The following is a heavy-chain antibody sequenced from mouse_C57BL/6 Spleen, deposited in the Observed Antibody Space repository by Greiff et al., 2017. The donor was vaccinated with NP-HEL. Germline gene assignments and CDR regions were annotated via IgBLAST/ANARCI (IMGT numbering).Heavy chain of an antibody. CDR3: ARRDYYGSSVYFDY. Sequence: QVQLQQPGAELVKPGASVKLSCKASGYTFTSYWMHWLKQRPGQGLEWIGMIHPNSGSTNYNEKFKSKATLTVDKSSSTAYMQLSSLTSEDSAVYYCARRDYYGSSVYFDYWGQGTTLTVSS. J-gene: IGHJ2*01. CDR1: GYTFTSYW. V-gene: IGHV1-64*01. CDR2: IHPNSGST. D-gene: IGHD1-1*01.